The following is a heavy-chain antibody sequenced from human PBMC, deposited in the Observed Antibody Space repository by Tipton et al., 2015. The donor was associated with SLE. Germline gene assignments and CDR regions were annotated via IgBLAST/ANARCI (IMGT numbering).Heavy chain of an antibody. CDR1: GFTFSSYD. CDR3: ARVGYNYGYEGYFDL. J-gene: IGHJ2*01. D-gene: IGHD5-18*01. CDR2: IGSAGDT. V-gene: IGHV3-13*01. Sequence: GSLRLSCAASGFTFSSYDMHWVRQATGKGLEWVSAIGSAGDTYYPGSVKGRFTISRENAKNSLYLQMNSLRAGDTAVYYCARVGYNYGYEGYFDLWGRGTLVTVSS.